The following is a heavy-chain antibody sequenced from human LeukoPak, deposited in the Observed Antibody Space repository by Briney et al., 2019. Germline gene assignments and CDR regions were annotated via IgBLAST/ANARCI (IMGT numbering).Heavy chain of an antibody. D-gene: IGHD4-17*01. V-gene: IGHV1-18*01. J-gene: IGHJ6*03. CDR1: GYTFTSYG. Sequence: ASVKVSCKASGYTFTSYGISWVRQAPGQGLEWMGWISAYNDNTHHAQKLQGRVTMTTDTSTSTAYMELRSLRSDDTAVYYCAREPIPHDYGDYWRRYYYYMDVWGKGTTVTVSS. CDR3: AREPIPHDYGDYWRRYYYYMDV. CDR2: ISAYNDNT.